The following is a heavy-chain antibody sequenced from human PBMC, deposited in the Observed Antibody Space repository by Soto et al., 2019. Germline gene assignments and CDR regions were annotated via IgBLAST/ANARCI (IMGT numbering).Heavy chain of an antibody. CDR3: VKTVAVAAHYFDY. CDR2: ISSNGGST. V-gene: IGHV3-64D*09. J-gene: IGHJ4*02. D-gene: IGHD6-19*01. CDR1: GFTFSRYA. Sequence: GGSLRLSCSASGFTFSRYAMHWVRQAPGKGLEYVSAISSNGGSTYYADSVKGRFTISRDNSKNTLYLQMSSLRAEDTAVYSCVKTVAVAAHYFDYWGQGTLVTVSS.